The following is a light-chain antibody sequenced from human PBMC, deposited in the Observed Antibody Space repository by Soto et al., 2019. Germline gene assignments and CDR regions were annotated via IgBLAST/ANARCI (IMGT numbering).Light chain of an antibody. CDR2: EVS. CDR3: SSYAGNSRYV. J-gene: IGLJ1*01. V-gene: IGLV2-8*01. CDR1: SSDVGRYIY. Sequence: QSVLTQPPSASGSPGQSVTISCTGTSSDVGRYIYISWYQQRPGKAPKLIIYEVSKRPSGVPDRLSGFKYGNTASLTVSGLQAEDEADYYCSSYAGNSRYVFGTGTKVTVL.